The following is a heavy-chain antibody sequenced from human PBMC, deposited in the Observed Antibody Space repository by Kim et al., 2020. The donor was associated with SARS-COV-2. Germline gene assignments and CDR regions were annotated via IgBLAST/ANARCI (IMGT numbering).Heavy chain of an antibody. CDR2: MYYSGST. CDR3: ARGEEYPSQLDY. J-gene: IGHJ4*02. CDR1: GGSLRSYF. V-gene: IGHV4-59*13. Sequence: SETLSLTCTVSGGSLRSYFWTWIRQPPGKALEWIGYMYYSGSTNYNPSLNSRVTISVDMSKDLFSLKLNSVTAADTAVYYCARGEEYPSQLDYWGRGTLVTVSS.